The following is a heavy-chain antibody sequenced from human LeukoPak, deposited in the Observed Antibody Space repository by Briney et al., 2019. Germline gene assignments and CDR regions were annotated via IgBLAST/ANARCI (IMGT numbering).Heavy chain of an antibody. D-gene: IGHD3-10*02. CDR3: ATEGKIVRGVYTDY. V-gene: IGHV1-24*01. CDR1: GYTFTSYG. J-gene: IGHJ4*02. Sequence: GASVKVSCKASGYTFTSYGISWVRQAPGQGLEWMGRFDPEDGDTIYAQKFQGRVTMTADTSRDTVYMELSSLRSEDTAVYYCATEGKIVRGVYTDYWGQGTLVTVSS. CDR2: FDPEDGDT.